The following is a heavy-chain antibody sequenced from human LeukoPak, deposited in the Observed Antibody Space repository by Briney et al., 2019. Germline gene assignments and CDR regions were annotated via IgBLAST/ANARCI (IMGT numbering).Heavy chain of an antibody. CDR1: GFSLSTSGVG. CDR3: ARRPKHGGNYYGEFDY. Sequence: ESGPTLVNPTQTLTLTCTFSGFSLSTSGVGVGWIRQPLGKALEWLALIYWDDDKRYSPSLKSRLTVTKDTSKNQVVLTVTNMDPVDTATYYCARRPKHGGNYYGEFDYWGQGTLVTVSS. D-gene: IGHD1-26*01. V-gene: IGHV2-5*02. J-gene: IGHJ4*02. CDR2: IYWDDDK.